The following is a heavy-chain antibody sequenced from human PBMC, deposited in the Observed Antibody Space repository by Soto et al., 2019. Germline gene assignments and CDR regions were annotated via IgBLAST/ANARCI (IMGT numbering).Heavy chain of an antibody. D-gene: IGHD2-21*02. CDR1: GDTFTDYY. CDR3: ARGGHVVVVTAALDY. Sequence: QVQLVQSGAEVKKPGASVKVSCKASGDTFTDYYIHWVRQAPGQGLEWMGTVNPSGGHTTYAQHFLGSMTMTRDTSTSTLYMELTSLISEDTAVYYCARGGHVVVVTAALDYWGQGTLVTVSS. J-gene: IGHJ4*02. V-gene: IGHV1-46*01. CDR2: VNPSGGHT.